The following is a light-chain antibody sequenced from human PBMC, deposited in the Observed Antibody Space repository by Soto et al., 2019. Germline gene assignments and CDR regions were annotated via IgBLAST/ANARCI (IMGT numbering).Light chain of an antibody. J-gene: IGKJ1*01. CDR1: QTISSQY. CDR3: QQYGSWT. CDR2: GTS. V-gene: IGKV3-20*01. Sequence: EIVLAQSPGTLSVSPGGRATLSCRSSQTISSQYLAWYQQKHGQAPSLLIYGTSSRATGTPDRFSGSGSGTDFTLTISRLEPEDSAIYYCQQYGSWTFGQGTKVEIK.